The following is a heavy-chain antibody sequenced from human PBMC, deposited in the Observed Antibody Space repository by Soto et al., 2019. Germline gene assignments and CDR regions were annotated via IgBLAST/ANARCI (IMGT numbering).Heavy chain of an antibody. Sequence: QVQLVQSGAEVKKPGSSVKVSCKSSGGTFSSYAISWVRQAPGQGLEWMGGIIPIFGTANYAQKFQGRVTITADESTSTAYKELSSLSSEDTAVYYCARIIAARKNWFDPWGQGTLVTVSS. CDR2: IIPIFGTA. D-gene: IGHD6-6*01. CDR3: ARIIAARKNWFDP. J-gene: IGHJ5*02. V-gene: IGHV1-69*01. CDR1: GGTFSSYA.